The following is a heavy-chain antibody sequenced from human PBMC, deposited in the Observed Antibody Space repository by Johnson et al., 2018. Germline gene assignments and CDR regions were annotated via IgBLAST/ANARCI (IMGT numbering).Heavy chain of an antibody. CDR3: ARVTTDFYDSSGYGFQH. CDR1: GLSFSRYS. V-gene: IGHV3-48*01. D-gene: IGHD3-22*01. J-gene: IGHJ1*01. Sequence: VQLVQSGGGLVQPGGSLRLSCEATGLSFSRYSLNWVRQAPGKVLEWISYISSSSRTIYYADSVKGRFTISRDDAKNSLYLQMNSLRAEDTAVYYCARVTTDFYDSSGYGFQHWGQGTLVTVSS. CDR2: ISSSSRTI.